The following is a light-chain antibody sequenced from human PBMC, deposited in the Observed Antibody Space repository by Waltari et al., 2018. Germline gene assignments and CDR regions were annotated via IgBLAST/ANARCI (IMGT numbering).Light chain of an antibody. CDR3: AAWDGSLSAWL. CDR1: SSNIGNHY. CDR2: TTD. Sequence: QSVLTQPPSASGTPGQRVIISCSGGSSNIGNHYVSWFQQLPGTAPKLLIYTTDQRPSGVPDRFSGSKSGTSASLAISGLRSEDEADYYCAAWDGSLSAWLFGGGTKLTVL. J-gene: IGLJ3*02. V-gene: IGLV1-47*01.